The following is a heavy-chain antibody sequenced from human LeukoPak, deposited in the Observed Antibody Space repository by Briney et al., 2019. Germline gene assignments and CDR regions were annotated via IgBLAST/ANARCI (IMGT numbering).Heavy chain of an antibody. CDR2: ISSSSSYI. CDR3: AREGVTIFGVVIQNSETFGYYGMDV. CDR1: GFTFSSYS. J-gene: IGHJ6*02. Sequence: GGSLRLSCAASGFTFSSYSMNWVRQAPGKGLEWVSTISSSSSYIYYADSVKGRFTISRDNAKNSLYLQMNSLRAEDTAVYYCAREGVTIFGVVIQNSETFGYYGMDVWGQGTTVTVSS. V-gene: IGHV3-21*01. D-gene: IGHD3-3*01.